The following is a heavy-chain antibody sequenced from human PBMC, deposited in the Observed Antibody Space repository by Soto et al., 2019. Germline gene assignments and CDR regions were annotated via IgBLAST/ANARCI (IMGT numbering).Heavy chain of an antibody. Sequence: GGSLRLSCAASGFTFSSYGMHWVRQAPGKGLEWVAVIWYDGSNKYYADSVKGRFTISRDNSKNTLYLRMNSLRAEDTAVYYCARAQWSSGWSNYYYYYGMDVWGQGTTVTVSS. D-gene: IGHD6-19*01. V-gene: IGHV3-33*01. CDR2: IWYDGSNK. J-gene: IGHJ6*02. CDR3: ARAQWSSGWSNYYYYYGMDV. CDR1: GFTFSSYG.